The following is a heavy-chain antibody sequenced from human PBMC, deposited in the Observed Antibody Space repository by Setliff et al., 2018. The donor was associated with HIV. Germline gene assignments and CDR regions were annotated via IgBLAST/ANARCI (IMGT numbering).Heavy chain of an antibody. CDR1: GYSFASYW. Sequence: GESLKISCKASGYSFASYWVAWVRQMPGKGLEWMGIIYPLDSATRYSPSFQGQVTFSADKSISTAYLQWRNLKASDTAMYYCARVQGPGPYAKNRYAHWGQGTLVTV. CDR2: IYPLDSAT. D-gene: IGHD2-2*01. CDR3: ARVQGPGPYAKNRYAH. V-gene: IGHV5-51*01. J-gene: IGHJ4*02.